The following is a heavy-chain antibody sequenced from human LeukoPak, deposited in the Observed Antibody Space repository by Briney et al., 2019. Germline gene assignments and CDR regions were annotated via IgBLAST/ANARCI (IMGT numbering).Heavy chain of an antibody. J-gene: IGHJ1*01. V-gene: IGHV3-74*01. Sequence: GGSLRLSCAASGFTFSTHWMHWVRQAPGKGLVWVSRIKSDGSTNYADSVKGRFTISRDNAKNTVSLQMNSLRPEDTGVYYCARAPSEIGGYYPEYFRHWGQGTLVTVSS. CDR1: GFTFSTHW. CDR2: IKSDGST. D-gene: IGHD3-22*01. CDR3: ARAPSEIGGYYPEYFRH.